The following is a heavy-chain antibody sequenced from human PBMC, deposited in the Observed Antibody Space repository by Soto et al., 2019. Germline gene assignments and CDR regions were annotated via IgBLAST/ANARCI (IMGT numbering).Heavy chain of an antibody. CDR1: GGSVSSGSYY. J-gene: IGHJ4*02. D-gene: IGHD3-16*01. Sequence: SETLSLTCTVSGGSVSSGSYYWSWIWQPPGKGLEWIGYIYYSGSTNYNPSLKSRVTISVDTSKNQFSLKLSSVTAADTAVYYCARRGGRSLGYFDYWGQGTLVTVSS. CDR3: ARRGGRSLGYFDY. CDR2: IYYSGST. V-gene: IGHV4-61*01.